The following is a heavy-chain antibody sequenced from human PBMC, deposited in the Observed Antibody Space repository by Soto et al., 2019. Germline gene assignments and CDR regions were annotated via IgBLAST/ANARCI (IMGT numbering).Heavy chain of an antibody. V-gene: IGHV1-3*04. CDR3: ARDDHMAGEDF. CDR2: INTDNANT. Sequence: QVQLVQSGAEVKKPGASVKVSCKTAGYTFSIYSIHWLRQTPGQRLEWIGWINTDNANTRYSQKFQGRVTITRVTSASTVYMELSSLTSEDTAVYYCARDDHMAGEDFWGQGTLVDVSS. D-gene: IGHD3-10*01. CDR1: GYTFSIYS. J-gene: IGHJ4*02.